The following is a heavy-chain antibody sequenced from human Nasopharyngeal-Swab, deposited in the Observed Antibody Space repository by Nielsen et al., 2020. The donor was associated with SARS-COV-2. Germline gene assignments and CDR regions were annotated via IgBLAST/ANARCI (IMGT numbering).Heavy chain of an antibody. Sequence: GESLKISCVDSGVRFSSYAMSWVRQTPGKGLERVSGISGSAGSTYYADSVKGRFTISRDNSKNTLYLQMNSLRAEDTAVYYCAQQLALDYWGQGTLVTVSS. CDR3: AQQLALDY. CDR2: ISGSAGST. J-gene: IGHJ4*02. V-gene: IGHV3-23*01. D-gene: IGHD6-6*01. CDR1: GVRFSSYA.